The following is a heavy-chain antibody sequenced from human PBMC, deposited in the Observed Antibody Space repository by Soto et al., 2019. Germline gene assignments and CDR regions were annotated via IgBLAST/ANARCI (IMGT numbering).Heavy chain of an antibody. J-gene: IGHJ4*02. CDR2: IYHSGST. CDR3: ARDAYSGSYPKKSLDY. CDR1: GGSISSSNW. D-gene: IGHD1-26*01. V-gene: IGHV4-4*02. Sequence: SETLSLTCAVSGGSISSSNWWSWVRQPPGKGLEWIGEIYHSGSTNYNPSLKSRVTISVDKSKNQFSLKLSSVTAADTAVYYCARDAYSGSYPKKSLDYWGQGTLVTVSS.